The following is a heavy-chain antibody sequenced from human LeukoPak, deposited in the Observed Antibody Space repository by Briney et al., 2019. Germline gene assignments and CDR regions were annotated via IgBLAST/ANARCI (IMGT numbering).Heavy chain of an antibody. V-gene: IGHV4-34*01. D-gene: IGHD3-10*01. Sequence: SETLSLTCAVYGGSFSGYWWSWIRQPPGKGLEWIGEINQSGSTNYNPSLKSRVTISIDTSKNQFSLKLTSVTAADTAVYYCARDRRGGWGQGTLVTVSS. CDR1: GGSFSGYW. CDR3: ARDRRGG. CDR2: INQSGST. J-gene: IGHJ4*02.